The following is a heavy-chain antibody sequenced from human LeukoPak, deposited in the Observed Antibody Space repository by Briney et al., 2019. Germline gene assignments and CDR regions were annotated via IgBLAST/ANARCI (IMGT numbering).Heavy chain of an antibody. CDR3: AKGKLGSGSYTLYYFDY. CDR2: ISGSGGST. J-gene: IGHJ4*02. CDR1: GFTFSSYA. Sequence: GGSLRLSCAASGFTFSSYAMSWVCQAPGKGLEWVSAISGSGGSTYYADSVKGRFTISRDNSKNTLYLQMNSLRAEDTAVYYCAKGKLGSGSYTLYYFDYWGQGTLVTVSS. V-gene: IGHV3-23*01. D-gene: IGHD3-10*01.